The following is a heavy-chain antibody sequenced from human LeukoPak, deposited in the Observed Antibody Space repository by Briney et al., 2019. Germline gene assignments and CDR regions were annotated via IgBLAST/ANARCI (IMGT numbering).Heavy chain of an antibody. CDR1: GYTFTGYY. Sequence: GASVTVSCKASGYTFTGYYMHWVRPAPGQGLEWMGWINPNSGGTNYAQKIQGRVTMTRDTSISTAYMELSRLRSDDTAVYYCTREGDYYDSSGSTPGGQDDAFDIWGQGTMVTVSS. CDR2: INPNSGGT. V-gene: IGHV1-2*02. CDR3: TREGDYYDSSGSTPGGQDDAFDI. D-gene: IGHD3-22*01. J-gene: IGHJ3*02.